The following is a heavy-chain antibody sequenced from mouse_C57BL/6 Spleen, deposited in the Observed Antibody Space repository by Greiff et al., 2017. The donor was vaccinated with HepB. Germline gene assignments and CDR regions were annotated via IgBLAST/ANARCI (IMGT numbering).Heavy chain of an antibody. CDR3: ARGIYYDYNYFDY. D-gene: IGHD2-4*01. J-gene: IGHJ2*01. V-gene: IGHV1-52*01. CDR1: GYTFTSYW. CDR2: IDPSDSET. Sequence: VQLQQPGAELVRPGSSVKLSCKASGYTFTSYWMHWVKQRPIQGLEWIGNIDPSDSETHYNQKFKDKATLTVDKSSSTAYMQLSSLTSEDSAVYYCARGIYYDYNYFDYWGQGTTLTVSS.